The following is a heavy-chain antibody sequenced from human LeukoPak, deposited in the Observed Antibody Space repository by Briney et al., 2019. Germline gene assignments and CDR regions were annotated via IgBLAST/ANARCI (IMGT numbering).Heavy chain of an antibody. D-gene: IGHD3-10*01. J-gene: IGHJ4*02. Sequence: PGGSLRLSCAASGFTFSTSNMNWVRQAPGKGLEWVSFISGSSNYIYYADSAKGRFTISRDNAKNSLYLQMNSLRAEDTAVYYCARDFRGSVRGFDYWGQGTLVTVSS. CDR2: ISGSSNYI. V-gene: IGHV3-21*01. CDR3: ARDFRGSVRGFDY. CDR1: GFTFSTSN.